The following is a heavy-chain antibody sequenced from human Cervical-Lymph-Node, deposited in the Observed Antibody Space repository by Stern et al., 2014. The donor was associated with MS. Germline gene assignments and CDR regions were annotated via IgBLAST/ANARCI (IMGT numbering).Heavy chain of an antibody. CDR3: ARGRGSGYDFIFLYF. J-gene: IGHJ4*02. V-gene: IGHV1-2*02. CDR1: GYTFTGFY. CDR2: INPNNGGT. D-gene: IGHD5-12*01. Sequence: QVQLVESGAEVKKPGASVKVSCKASGYTFTGFYLHWVRQAPGQGLEWMGWINPNNGGTNFAQKFRGRVTMTRDTSISTAYMELNSLRSNDTATYYCARGRGSGYDFIFLYFWGQGTLVTVSS.